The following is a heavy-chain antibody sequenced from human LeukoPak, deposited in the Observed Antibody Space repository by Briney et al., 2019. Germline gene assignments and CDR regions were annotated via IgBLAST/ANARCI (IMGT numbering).Heavy chain of an antibody. J-gene: IGHJ4*02. Sequence: ASVKVSCKAFGYTFTSYYMHWVRQAPGQGLEWMGWISAYNDNTNYAQKFQGRVTMTTDTSTSTAYMELRSLRSDDTAVYYCARAETYYYDSSGYYPLDYWGQGTLVTVSS. CDR3: ARAETYYYDSSGYYPLDY. V-gene: IGHV1-18*04. CDR1: GYTFTSYY. CDR2: ISAYNDNT. D-gene: IGHD3-22*01.